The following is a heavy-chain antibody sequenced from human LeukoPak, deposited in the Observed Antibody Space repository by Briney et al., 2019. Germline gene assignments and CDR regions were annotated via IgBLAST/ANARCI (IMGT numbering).Heavy chain of an antibody. CDR2: IWEDGSKT. J-gene: IGHJ4*02. CDR1: GFSFSKYG. D-gene: IGHD1-1*01. V-gene: IGHV3-33*01. Sequence: GRSLRLSCAASGFSFSKYGMHWVRQAPGKGLEWVALIWEDGSKTYYADSVKGRFSISRDNSDNTLTLQMNSLRAEDTAVYYCARGGLKQLSLLLLDFWGQGALVTVSS. CDR3: ARGGLKQLSLLLLDF.